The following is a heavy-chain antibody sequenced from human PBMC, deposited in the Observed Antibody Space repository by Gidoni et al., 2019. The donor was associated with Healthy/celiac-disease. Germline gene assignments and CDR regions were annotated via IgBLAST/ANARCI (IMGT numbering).Heavy chain of an antibody. J-gene: IGHJ5*02. CDR2: IYYSGST. Sequence: QVQLQESGPGLVKPSQTLSLTCTVSGGSISSCGYYWSWIRQHPGKGLEWIGYIYYSGSTYYNPSLKSRVTISVDTSKNQFSLKLSSVTAADTAVYYCARDRRRMATRDRWFDPWGQGTLVTVSS. D-gene: IGHD2-8*01. CDR3: ARDRRRMATRDRWFDP. V-gene: IGHV4-31*03. CDR1: GGSISSCGYY.